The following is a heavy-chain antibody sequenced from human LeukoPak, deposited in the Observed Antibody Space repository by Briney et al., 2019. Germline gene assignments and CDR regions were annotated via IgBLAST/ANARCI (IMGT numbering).Heavy chain of an antibody. CDR2: INPNSGGT. D-gene: IGHD3-16*01. Sequence: ASVKVSCKASGYTFTGYYMHWVRQAPGQGLEWMGWINPNSGGTNSAQKFQGRVTMTRDTSISTAYMELSRLRSDDTAVYYCARAYYVDYSGPEVLDYWGQGTLVTVSS. CDR3: ARAYYVDYSGPEVLDY. V-gene: IGHV1-2*02. CDR1: GYTFTGYY. J-gene: IGHJ4*02.